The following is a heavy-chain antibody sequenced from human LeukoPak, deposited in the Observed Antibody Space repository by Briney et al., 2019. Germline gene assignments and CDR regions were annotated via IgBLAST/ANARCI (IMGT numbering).Heavy chain of an antibody. Sequence: PSETLSLTCAVYGGSFSGYYWSWIRQPPGKGLEWIGEINHSGSTNYNPSLKSRVTISVDTSKNRFSLKLSSVTAADTAVYYCARGDYGVRTDYWGQGTLVTVSS. D-gene: IGHD4-17*01. V-gene: IGHV4-34*01. CDR1: GGSFSGYY. J-gene: IGHJ4*02. CDR3: ARGDYGVRTDY. CDR2: INHSGST.